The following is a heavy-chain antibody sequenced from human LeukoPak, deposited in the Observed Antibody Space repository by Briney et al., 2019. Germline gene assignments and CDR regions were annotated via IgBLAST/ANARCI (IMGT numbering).Heavy chain of an antibody. D-gene: IGHD2-8*01. J-gene: IGHJ6*02. CDR1: GGSFSDYY. CDR3: ARGHVGSYAYYYYYGMDV. Sequence: PSETLSLTCAIYGGSFSDYYWSWIRQPPGKGLEWIGEINHSGSTSYNPSLESRVTISVDTSKRQFSLKMRSVTAADTAVYYCARGHVGSYAYYYYYGMDVWGQGTTVTVSS. V-gene: IGHV4-34*01. CDR2: INHSGST.